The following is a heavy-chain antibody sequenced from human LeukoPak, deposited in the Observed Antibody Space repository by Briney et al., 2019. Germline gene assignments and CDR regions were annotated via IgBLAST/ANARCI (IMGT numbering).Heavy chain of an antibody. CDR3: ARPWGSSSWYPTGGGDWFDP. Sequence: PSETLSLTCAVSGYSISSGYYWGWIRQPPGKGLEWIGSIYHSGSTYYNPSLKSRVTISVDTSKNQFSLRLSSVTAADTAVYYCARPWGSSSWYPTGGGDWFDPWGQGTLLTVSS. D-gene: IGHD6-13*01. V-gene: IGHV4-38-2*01. CDR1: GYSISSGYY. J-gene: IGHJ5*02. CDR2: IYHSGST.